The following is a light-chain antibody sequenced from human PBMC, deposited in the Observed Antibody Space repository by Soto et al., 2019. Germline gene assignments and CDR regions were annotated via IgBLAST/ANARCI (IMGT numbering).Light chain of an antibody. J-gene: IGLJ3*02. CDR3: CSYAGRYTLWV. CDR2: DVS. Sequence: QSVLTQPRSVSGSPGQSVTISCTGTSSDVGGYNYVSWYQQYPGKAPKLIIYDVSKRPSGVPDRFSGSKSGNTASLTISGLQAEEEADYYCCSYAGRYTLWVFGGGTKGTVL. V-gene: IGLV2-11*01. CDR1: SSDVGGYNY.